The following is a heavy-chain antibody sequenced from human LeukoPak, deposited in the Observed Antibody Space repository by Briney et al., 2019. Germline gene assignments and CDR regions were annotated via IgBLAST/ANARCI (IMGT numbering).Heavy chain of an antibody. CDR2: MNPSSGNT. J-gene: IGHJ3*02. Sequence: ASVKVSCKASGYTFTSYGINWVRQATGQGLEWMGWMNPSSGNTGYAQKFQGRVTMTRNTSISTAYMELSSLRSEDTAVYYCARVGVAVDAFDIWGQGTMVTVSS. CDR1: GYTFTSYG. D-gene: IGHD6-19*01. V-gene: IGHV1-8*01. CDR3: ARVGVAVDAFDI.